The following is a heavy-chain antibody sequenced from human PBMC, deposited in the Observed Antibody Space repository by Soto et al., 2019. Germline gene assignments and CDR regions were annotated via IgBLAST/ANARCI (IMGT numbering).Heavy chain of an antibody. CDR2: MNPNSGNT. D-gene: IGHD5-18*01. J-gene: IGHJ4*02. CDR1: GYTFTSYD. Sequence: GASVKVSCKASGYTFTSYDINWVRQATGQGLEWMGWMNPNSGNTGYAQKFQGRVTMTRNTSISTAYMELSSLRSEDTAVYYCARDLWSYGCFDYWGQGTLVTVSS. V-gene: IGHV1-8*01. CDR3: ARDLWSYGCFDY.